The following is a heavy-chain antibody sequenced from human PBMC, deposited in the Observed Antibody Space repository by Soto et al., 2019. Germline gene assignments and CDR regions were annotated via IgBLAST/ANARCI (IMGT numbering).Heavy chain of an antibody. CDR2: IVVGSGNT. J-gene: IGHJ6*02. Sequence: SVKVSCKASGFTFTSSAVQWVRQARGQRLEWIGWIVVGSGNTNYAQKFQERVTITRDMSTSTAYMELSSLRSEDTAVYYCAAESGGSYFDYYGMDVWGQGTTVTVSS. V-gene: IGHV1-58*01. D-gene: IGHD1-26*01. CDR1: GFTFTSSA. CDR3: AAESGGSYFDYYGMDV.